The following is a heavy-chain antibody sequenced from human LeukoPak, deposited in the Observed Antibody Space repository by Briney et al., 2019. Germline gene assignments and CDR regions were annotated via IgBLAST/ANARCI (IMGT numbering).Heavy chain of an antibody. CDR3: AKDHGSWLKINYYMDV. V-gene: IGHV1-69*05. CDR1: GGTFSSYA. D-gene: IGHD6-13*01. Sequence: SVKVSCKASGGTFSSYAISWVRQAPGQGLEWMGGIIPIFGTANYAQKFQGRVTITTDESTSTAYMELSSLRSEDTAVYYCAKDHGSWLKINYYMDVWGKGTTVTVSS. J-gene: IGHJ6*03. CDR2: IIPIFGTA.